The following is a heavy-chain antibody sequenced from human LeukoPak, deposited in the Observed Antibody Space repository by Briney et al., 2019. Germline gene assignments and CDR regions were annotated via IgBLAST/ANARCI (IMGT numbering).Heavy chain of an antibody. CDR1: GFTFSNYA. D-gene: IGHD3-10*01. CDR2: ISGSGGST. V-gene: IGHV3-23*01. CDR3: AKVPFGIKTHYFDY. J-gene: IGHJ4*02. Sequence: GGSLRLSCAASGFTFSNYAMSWVRQAPGKGLEWVSGISGSGGSTFYADSVKGRFTISRDNSKNTLYLQMNSLRAEDTAVYYCAKVPFGIKTHYFDYWGQGTLVTVSS.